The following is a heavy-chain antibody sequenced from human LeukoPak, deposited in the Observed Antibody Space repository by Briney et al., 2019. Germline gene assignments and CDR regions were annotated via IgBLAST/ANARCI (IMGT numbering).Heavy chain of an antibody. CDR1: GFTFSSYE. J-gene: IGHJ4*02. CDR2: ISSSGSTI. V-gene: IGHV3-48*03. Sequence: GGSLRLSCAASGFTFSSYEMNWVRQAPGKGLEWVSYISSSGSTIYYADSVKGRFTISRDNAKNSLYLQMNSLRAEDTAVYYCARGFYYYGSGNFDYWGQGTLVTVSP. D-gene: IGHD3-10*01. CDR3: ARGFYYYGSGNFDY.